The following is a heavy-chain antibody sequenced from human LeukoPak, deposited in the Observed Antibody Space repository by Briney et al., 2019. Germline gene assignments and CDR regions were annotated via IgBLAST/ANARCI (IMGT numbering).Heavy chain of an antibody. D-gene: IGHD2-8*01. CDR3: TRVVNGGHFDY. V-gene: IGHV4-59*01. CDR1: GASINDYY. J-gene: IGHJ4*02. Sequence: SETLSLTSSVSGASINDYYWTWIRQPPGKGLEWIGYVYHTGTSGYHPSLKSRVAMSLDTSKNQVSLKLRSVTAADTAVYFCTRVVNGGHFDYWGQGTLVTVSS. CDR2: VYHTGTS.